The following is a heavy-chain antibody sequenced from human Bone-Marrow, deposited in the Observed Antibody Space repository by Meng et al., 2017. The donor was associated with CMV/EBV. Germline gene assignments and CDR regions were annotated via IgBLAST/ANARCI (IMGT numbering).Heavy chain of an antibody. CDR1: GFTFSSYA. J-gene: IGHJ4*02. Sequence: GESLKISCAASGFTFSSYAMHWVRQAPGKGLEWGAVISYDGSNKYYADSVKGRFTISRDNSKNTLYLQMNSLSAEDTAVYYCASIVGAAGYYFRVPNDYWGQGTLVTVSS. V-gene: IGHV3-30-3*01. CDR2: ISYDGSNK. D-gene: IGHD1-26*01. CDR3: ASIVGAAGYYFRVPNDY.